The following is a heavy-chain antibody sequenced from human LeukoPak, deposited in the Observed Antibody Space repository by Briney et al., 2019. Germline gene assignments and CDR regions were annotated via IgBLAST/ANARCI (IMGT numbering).Heavy chain of an antibody. CDR2: INQDGSEK. V-gene: IGHV3-7*01. Sequence: GGSLRLSCAASGFTFSSYWMHWVRQAPGKGLEWVANINQDGSEKYYVDSVKGRFTISRDNAKNSLYLQMNSLRDEDTAVYYCARDYRYYDSSGYYSFDYWGQGTLVTVSS. D-gene: IGHD3-22*01. CDR1: GFTFSSYW. J-gene: IGHJ4*02. CDR3: ARDYRYYDSSGYYSFDY.